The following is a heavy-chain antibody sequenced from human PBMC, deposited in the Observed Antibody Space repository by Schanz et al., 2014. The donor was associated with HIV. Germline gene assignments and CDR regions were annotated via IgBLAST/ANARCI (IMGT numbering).Heavy chain of an antibody. CDR3: ARDKGDNWAGFYYYYGMDV. CDR2: ISGSGGST. Sequence: QVHLVESGGGVVQPGKSLRLSCAASGFTFSSYGMHWVRQAPGKGLEWVSAISGSGGSTYYADSVKGRFTISRDNSKNTLYLQMNSLRAEDTAVYYCARDKGDNWAGFYYYYGMDVWGQGTTVTVSS. CDR1: GFTFSSYG. D-gene: IGHD1-20*01. V-gene: IGHV3-NL1*01. J-gene: IGHJ6*02.